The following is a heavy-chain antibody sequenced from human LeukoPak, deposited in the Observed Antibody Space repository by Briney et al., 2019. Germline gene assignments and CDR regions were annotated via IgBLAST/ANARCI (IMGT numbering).Heavy chain of an antibody. CDR2: ISSSSSTI. CDR3: TRRYNYDSSGYYYVRDAFDI. Sequence: PGGSLRLSCAASGFTFSVYNMNWVRQTPGKGLEWVSYISSSSSTIYYADSVKGRFTISRDNENSLSLQMDSLRAEDTAVYYCTRRYNYDSSGYYYVRDAFDIWGQGTVVTVSS. CDR1: GFTFSVYN. D-gene: IGHD3-22*01. J-gene: IGHJ3*02. V-gene: IGHV3-48*01.